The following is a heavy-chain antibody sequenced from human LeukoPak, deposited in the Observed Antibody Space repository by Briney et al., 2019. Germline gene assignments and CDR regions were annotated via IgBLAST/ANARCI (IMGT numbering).Heavy chain of an antibody. Sequence: GSLRLSCAASGFTFSSYWMSWVRQAPGKGLEWVANIKQDGSEKYYVDSVKGRFTISRDNAKNSLYLQMNSLRAEDTAVYYCARDQLHPYYYYGMDVWGQGTTVTVSS. CDR1: GFTFSSYW. D-gene: IGHD2-2*01. CDR3: ARDQLHPYYYYGMDV. CDR2: IKQDGSEK. V-gene: IGHV3-7*01. J-gene: IGHJ6*02.